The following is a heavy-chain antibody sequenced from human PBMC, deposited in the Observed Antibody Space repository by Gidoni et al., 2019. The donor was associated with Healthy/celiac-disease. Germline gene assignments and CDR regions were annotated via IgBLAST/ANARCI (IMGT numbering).Heavy chain of an antibody. V-gene: IGHV3-74*01. J-gene: IGHJ6*02. CDR2: INSDGSST. CDR3: AREASRGMVYAIPGLVDGMDV. D-gene: IGHD2-8*01. CDR1: GFTFSSYW. Sequence: EVQLVESGGGLVQPGGSLRLSCAASGFTFSSYWLHWVRQAPGKGLVWVSRINSDGSSTSYADSVKGRFTISRDNAKNTLYLQMNSLRAEDTAVYYCAREASRGMVYAIPGLVDGMDVGGQGTTVTVSS.